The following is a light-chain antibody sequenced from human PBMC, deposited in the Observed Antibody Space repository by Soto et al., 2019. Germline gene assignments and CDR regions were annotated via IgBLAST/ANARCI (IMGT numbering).Light chain of an antibody. J-gene: IGKJ1*01. CDR3: QKYNSAPQT. CDR1: QDSSNY. CDR2: APS. V-gene: IGKV1-27*01. Sequence: DIQMTQSPSSLSASVGDRVTITCRSSQDSSNYLAWYQQKPEKVLKLLIYAPSTLQPGVPSRFSGSVSGTEFTLTISRLQPEDFATYYCQKYNSAPQTFGQGTKVEVK.